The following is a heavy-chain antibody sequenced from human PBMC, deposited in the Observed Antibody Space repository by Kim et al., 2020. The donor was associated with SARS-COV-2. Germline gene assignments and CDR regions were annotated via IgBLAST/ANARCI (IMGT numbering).Heavy chain of an antibody. CDR2: ISWNSGSI. CDR3: AKDVSLEAIDYYFDY. CDR1: GFTFDDYA. D-gene: IGHD1-26*01. V-gene: IGHV3-9*01. J-gene: IGHJ4*02. Sequence: GGSLRLSCAASGFTFDDYAMHWVRQAPGKGLEWVSGISWNSGSIGYADSVKGRFTISRDNAKNSLYLQMNSLRAEDTALYYCAKDVSLEAIDYYFDYWGQGTLVTVSS.